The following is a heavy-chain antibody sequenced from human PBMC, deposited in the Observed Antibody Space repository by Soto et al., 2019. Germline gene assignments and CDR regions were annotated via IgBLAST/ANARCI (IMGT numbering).Heavy chain of an antibody. CDR1: GGSISSGDYY. CDR2: IYYSGST. D-gene: IGHD3-10*01. Sequence: QVQLQESGPGLVKPSQTLSLTCTVSGGSISSGDYYWSWIRQPPGKGLEWIGYIYYSGSTYYNPSLKSRVTISVDTSKNQFSLKLSSVTAADTAVYYCASDVGAAGAADYGSGSYFGGFDYWGQGTLVTVSS. J-gene: IGHJ4*02. CDR3: ASDVGAAGAADYGSGSYFGGFDY. V-gene: IGHV4-30-4*01.